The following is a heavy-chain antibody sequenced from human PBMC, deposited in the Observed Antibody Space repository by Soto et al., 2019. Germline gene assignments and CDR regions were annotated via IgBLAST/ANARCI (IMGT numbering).Heavy chain of an antibody. CDR1: GGSFSGYY. D-gene: IGHD2-15*01. CDR3: ARGLRSVVVVAATPRWFDP. V-gene: IGHV4-34*01. Sequence: QVQLQQWGAGLLKPSETLSLTCAVYGGSFSGYYWSWIRQPPGQGLEWIGEINHSGSTNYNPSLKSRVTISVDTSKNQCSLKLSSVTAADTAVYYCARGLRSVVVVAATPRWFDPWGQGTLVTVSS. J-gene: IGHJ5*02. CDR2: INHSGST.